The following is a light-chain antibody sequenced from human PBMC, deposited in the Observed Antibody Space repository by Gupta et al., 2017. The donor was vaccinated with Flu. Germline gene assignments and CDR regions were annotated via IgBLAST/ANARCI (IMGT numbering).Light chain of an antibody. CDR2: DVT. J-gene: IGLJ2*01. Sequence: QSALTQPPSASGSPGQSITISCTGTSSDIGAYKYVSWHQQHAGKAPKLIIYDVTKRPSGAPERFSGSKSGNTASLTVSGLQTEDEGDYYCRPHKVRDTVVFGRGTTLTVL. V-gene: IGLV2-8*01. CDR1: SSDIGAYKY. CDR3: RPHKVRDTVV.